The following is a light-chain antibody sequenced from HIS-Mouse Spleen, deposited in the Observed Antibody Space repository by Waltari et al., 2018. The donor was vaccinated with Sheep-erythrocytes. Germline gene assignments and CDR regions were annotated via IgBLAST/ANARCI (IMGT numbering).Light chain of an antibody. V-gene: IGLV2-23*01. CDR2: EGI. CDR1: SSDVGSYNL. CDR3: CSYAGSSTPWV. Sequence: QSALTQPASVSGSPGQAITISCTGTSSDVGSYNLASWYQQHPGKAPKPMIYEGIKRPSGVSNRFSGSKSGNTASLTISGLQAEDEADYYCCSYAGSSTPWVFGGGTKLTVL. J-gene: IGLJ3*02.